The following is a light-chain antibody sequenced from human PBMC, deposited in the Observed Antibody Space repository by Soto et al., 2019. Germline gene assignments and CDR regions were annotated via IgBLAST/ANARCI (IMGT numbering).Light chain of an antibody. CDR1: QSVGIQ. V-gene: IGKV3-11*01. CDR2: DAS. CDR3: QQYNNWLST. Sequence: EIVLTQSPATLSLSPGERATLSCRASQSVGIQLAWYQQKPGQTPRLLIYDASNRATGIPARFSGSGTGTDFTLTITSLEPEDFAVYYCQQYNNWLSTFGGGTKVEIK. J-gene: IGKJ4*01.